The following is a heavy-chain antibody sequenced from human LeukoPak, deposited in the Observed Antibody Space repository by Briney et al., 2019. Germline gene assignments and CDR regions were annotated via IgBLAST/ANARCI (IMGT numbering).Heavy chain of an antibody. CDR1: GGSISSYY. J-gene: IGHJ6*03. D-gene: IGHD3-22*01. CDR2: IYTTGST. CDR3: ARGGSLADSSGYYRLVYYYYYMDV. Sequence: SETLSLTCTVSGGSISSYYWTWIRQPAGKGLEWIGRIYTTGSTSYNPSLKSRVTMSVDTSENQFSLKLSSVTAADTAVYYCARGGSLADSSGYYRLVYYYYYMDVWGKGTTVTVSS. V-gene: IGHV4-4*07.